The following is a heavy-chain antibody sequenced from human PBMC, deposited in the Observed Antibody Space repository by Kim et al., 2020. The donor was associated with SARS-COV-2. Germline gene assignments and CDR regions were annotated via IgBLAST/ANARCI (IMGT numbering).Heavy chain of an antibody. CDR2: ISYDGSNK. CDR1: GFTFSSYA. J-gene: IGHJ4*02. V-gene: IGHV3-30*04. D-gene: IGHD3-9*01. CDR3: ARPVLRYFDAPDY. Sequence: GGSLRLSCAASGFTFSSYAMHWVRQAPGKGLEWVAVISYDGSNKYYADSVKGRFTISRDNSKNTLYLQMNSLRAEDTAVYYCARPVLRYFDAPDYWGQG.